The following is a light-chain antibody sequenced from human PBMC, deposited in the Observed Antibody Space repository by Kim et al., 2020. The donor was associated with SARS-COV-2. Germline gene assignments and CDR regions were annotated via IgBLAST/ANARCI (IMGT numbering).Light chain of an antibody. CDR2: EAS. CDR3: QQYDETYT. J-gene: IGKJ2*01. Sequence: DIQLTQSPSSLSASVGDRVIITCQASLGISNFLNWYQQRPGEAPKLLIYEASNLETGVPSRFSGRGSGTDFSFTISSLQPEDVATYYCQQYDETYTFGQGTKLEI. V-gene: IGKV1-33*01. CDR1: LGISNF.